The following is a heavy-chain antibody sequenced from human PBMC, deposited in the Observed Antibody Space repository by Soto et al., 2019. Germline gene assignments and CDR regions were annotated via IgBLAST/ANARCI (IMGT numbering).Heavy chain of an antibody. J-gene: IGHJ4*02. D-gene: IGHD6-19*01. Sequence: QVQLQESGPGLVKPWETLSLTCTVSGGSVGSGRHYWSWIRQPPGKGLEWIGYIHDSGSTNYVSSLKSRVTISADPSRNQFFLKVYSVTAADTAVYYCARGWDAGYWGQGTLVTVSS. V-gene: IGHV4-61*01. CDR1: GGSVGSGRHY. CDR3: ARGWDAGY. CDR2: IHDSGST.